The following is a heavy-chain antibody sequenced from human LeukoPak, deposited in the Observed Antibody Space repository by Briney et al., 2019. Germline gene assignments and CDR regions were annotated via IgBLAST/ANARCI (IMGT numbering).Heavy chain of an antibody. CDR2: ISDAGSIK. Sequence: PGRSLRLSCAASQFSFSDYAMHWVRQALDKGREWVAVISDAGSIKIYRDSVKGRFTISRDNSKNTLYLEMNSLRADDTALYYCARDCVPGSPDYFDFWGQGTLVTVSS. V-gene: IGHV3-30*04. J-gene: IGHJ4*02. CDR3: ARDCVPGSPDYFDF. D-gene: IGHD3-10*01. CDR1: QFSFSDYA.